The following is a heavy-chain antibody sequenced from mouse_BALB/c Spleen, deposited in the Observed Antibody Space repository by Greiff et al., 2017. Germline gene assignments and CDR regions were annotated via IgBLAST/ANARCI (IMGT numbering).Heavy chain of an antibody. J-gene: IGHJ2*01. CDR1: GFTFSSYT. Sequence: EVKLQESGGGLVQPGGSLKLSCAASGFTFSSYTMSWVRQTPEKRLEWVAYISNGGGSTYYPDTVKGRFTISRDNAKNTLYLQMSSLKSEDTAMYYCARHWYYGSSSLDYWGQGTTLTVSS. CDR2: ISNGGGST. CDR3: ARHWYYGSSSLDY. V-gene: IGHV5-12-2*01. D-gene: IGHD1-1*01.